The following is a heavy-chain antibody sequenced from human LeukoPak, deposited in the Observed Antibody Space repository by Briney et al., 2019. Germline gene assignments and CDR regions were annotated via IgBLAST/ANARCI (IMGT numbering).Heavy chain of an antibody. D-gene: IGHD6-19*01. CDR3: ARDPHSEVAGIRIDY. V-gene: IGHV3-48*04. Sequence: PGGSLRLSCAASGFTFTTYSMNWVRQAPGKGLEWISYIGSGGSTMYYADSVKGRFTISRDNAKNSLYLQMNSLRAEDTAVYYCARDPHSEVAGIRIDYWGQGTLVTVSS. CDR2: IGSGGSTM. J-gene: IGHJ4*02. CDR1: GFTFTTYS.